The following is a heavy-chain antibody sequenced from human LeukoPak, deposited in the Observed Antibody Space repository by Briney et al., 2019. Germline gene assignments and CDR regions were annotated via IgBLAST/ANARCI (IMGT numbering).Heavy chain of an antibody. CDR3: AGIAAAGTGGY. D-gene: IGHD6-13*01. Sequence: PSETLSLTCTVSGGSISSSIYYWGWIRQPPGKGLGWIGSIYYSGSTYYNPSLKSRVTISVDTSKNQFSLKLSSVTAADTAVYYCAGIAAAGTGGYWGQGTLVTVSS. CDR2: IYYSGST. V-gene: IGHV4-39*01. CDR1: GGSISSSIYY. J-gene: IGHJ4*02.